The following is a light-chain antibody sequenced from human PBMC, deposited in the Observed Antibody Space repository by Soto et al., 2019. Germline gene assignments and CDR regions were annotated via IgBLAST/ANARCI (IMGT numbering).Light chain of an antibody. V-gene: IGKV3-20*01. J-gene: IGKJ4*01. CDR2: GAS. CDR3: QQYGKSPGLT. CDR1: QSVSSN. Sequence: EIVMTQSPATLSVSPGERATLSCRASQSVSSNLAWYQQKPGQAPRLLIYGASRRATGIPDRFSGSGSGTDLGLTINRLEPEDFAVYYCQQYGKSPGLTFGGGTRWIS.